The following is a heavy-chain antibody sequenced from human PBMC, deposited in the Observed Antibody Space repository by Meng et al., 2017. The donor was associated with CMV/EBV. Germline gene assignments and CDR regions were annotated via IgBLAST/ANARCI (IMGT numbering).Heavy chain of an antibody. CDR2: IIPIFGTA. V-gene: IGHV1-69*05. J-gene: IGHJ5*02. CDR3: ARTVVVPAAPEGWFDP. CDR1: GYTFSNFG. Sequence: SVKVSCKTSGYTFSNFGIAWVRQAPGQGLEWMGGIIPIFGTANYAQKFQGRVTITTDESTSTAYMELSSLRSEDTAVYYCARTVVVPAAPEGWFDPWGQGTLVTVSS. D-gene: IGHD2-2*01.